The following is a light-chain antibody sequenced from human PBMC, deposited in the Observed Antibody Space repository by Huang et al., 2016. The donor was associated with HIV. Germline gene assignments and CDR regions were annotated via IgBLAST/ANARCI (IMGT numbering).Light chain of an antibody. CDR2: DAS. Sequence: ELVLTQSPATLSLSPGQRATLSCRAALSVSRQLAWYQQKPGQAPRLLIYDASNRAPGVPARFSGSGSGTDFTLTISSLEPEDFAVYYCQQRSHWPITFGQGTRLEIK. J-gene: IGKJ5*01. CDR1: LSVSRQ. V-gene: IGKV3-11*01. CDR3: QQRSHWPIT.